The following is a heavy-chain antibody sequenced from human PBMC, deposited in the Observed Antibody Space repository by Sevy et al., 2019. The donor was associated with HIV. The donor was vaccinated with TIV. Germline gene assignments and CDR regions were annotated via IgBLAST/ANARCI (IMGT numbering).Heavy chain of an antibody. V-gene: IGHV3-33*01. CDR2: IWNDRTNK. CDR3: ASLPNNYYDISGYSGDDAFDI. D-gene: IGHD3-22*01. J-gene: IGHJ3*02. CDR1: GFIFSSYG. Sequence: GGSLRLSCVASGFIFSSYGMHWVRQAPGKGLEWVAVIWNDRTNKNYADSVKGRFTISRDNSKNTLYLQMNSLRAEDTAVYYCASLPNNYYDISGYSGDDAFDIWGQGTMVTVSS.